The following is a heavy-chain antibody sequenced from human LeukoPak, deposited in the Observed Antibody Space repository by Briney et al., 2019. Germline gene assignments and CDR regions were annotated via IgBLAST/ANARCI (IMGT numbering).Heavy chain of an antibody. CDR2: ISGDGGNT. J-gene: IGHJ4*02. D-gene: IGHD3-10*01. V-gene: IGHV3-64*01. Sequence: LTGGSLRLSCAASAFTFSSYAMHWVRQAPGKGLEYVSAISGDGGNTFYANSVKGRFTISRDNSKNTLYLQMGSLKVEDTAVYYCVRDGGSGIDYWGQGTLVTVSS. CDR1: AFTFSSYA. CDR3: VRDGGSGIDY.